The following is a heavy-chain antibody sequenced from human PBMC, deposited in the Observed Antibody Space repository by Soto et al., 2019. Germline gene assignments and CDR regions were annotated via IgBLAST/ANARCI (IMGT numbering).Heavy chain of an antibody. Sequence: QVQLVESGGGVVQPGRSLRLSCAASGFSFSNYGMHWVRQAPGKGLEWVAVISYDGSNTTFADSLNGRFIIPRDNSMNTIFLQINGLRAEDTAVYYCAKVSGCVGDSCYLGWFDPWGQGTLVTVSS. CDR3: AKVSGCVGDSCYLGWFDP. J-gene: IGHJ5*02. CDR1: GFSFSNYG. V-gene: IGHV3-30*18. D-gene: IGHD2-15*01. CDR2: ISYDGSNT.